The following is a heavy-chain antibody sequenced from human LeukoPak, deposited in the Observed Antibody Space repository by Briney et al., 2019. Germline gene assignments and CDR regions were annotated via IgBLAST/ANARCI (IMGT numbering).Heavy chain of an antibody. CDR3: ARVDTAMVRGFDY. Sequence: SQTLSLTCTVPGGSISSGAYFWSWIRQHPGKGLEWIGYIYYSGSTYYNPSLKSRVTISVDTSKNQFSLKLSSVTAADTAVYYCARVDTAMVRGFDYWGQGTLVTVSS. CDR1: GGSISSGAYF. V-gene: IGHV4-31*03. D-gene: IGHD5-18*01. CDR2: IYYSGST. J-gene: IGHJ4*02.